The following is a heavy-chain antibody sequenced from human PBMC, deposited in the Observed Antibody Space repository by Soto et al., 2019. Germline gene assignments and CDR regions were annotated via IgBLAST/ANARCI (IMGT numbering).Heavy chain of an antibody. CDR1: GYTFTSYA. CDR3: ARAPSADYGDYVGYWYFDL. CDR2: INAGNGNT. V-gene: IGHV1-3*01. J-gene: IGHJ2*01. D-gene: IGHD4-17*01. Sequence: WASVKVSCKASGYTFTSYAMHWVRQAPGQRLEWMGWINAGNGNTKYSQKFQGRVTITRDTSASTAYMELSSLRSEDTAVYYCARAPSADYGDYVGYWYFDLWGRGTLVTVSS.